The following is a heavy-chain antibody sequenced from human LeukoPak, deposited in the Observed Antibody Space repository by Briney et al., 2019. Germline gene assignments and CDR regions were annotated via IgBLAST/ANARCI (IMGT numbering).Heavy chain of an antibody. Sequence: GGSVRLSCAASGFTFSHAWMSWLRQAPGKGLELVARIKNKPDGGTSDYTAPVKGRFTISRDDSKSTLYLQMNSLKTEDTAVYYCTVVNYGSGSYPLGSWGQGTLVTVSS. CDR3: TVVNYGSGSYPLGS. V-gene: IGHV3-15*01. CDR2: IKNKPDGGTS. D-gene: IGHD3-10*01. J-gene: IGHJ5*02. CDR1: GFTFSHAW.